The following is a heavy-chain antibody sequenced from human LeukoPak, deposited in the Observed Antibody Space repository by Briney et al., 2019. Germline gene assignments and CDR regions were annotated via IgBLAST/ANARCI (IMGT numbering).Heavy chain of an antibody. Sequence: GGSLRLSCAASGFTFSSYAMSWARQAPGKGLEWVSAISGSGGRTYYADSVKGRFTISRDNSKNTLYLQMNSLRAEDTAVYYCAKDSQYSSGWYIDYWGQGTLVTVSS. CDR3: AKDSQYSSGWYIDY. V-gene: IGHV3-23*01. J-gene: IGHJ4*02. CDR1: GFTFSSYA. D-gene: IGHD6-19*01. CDR2: ISGSGGRT.